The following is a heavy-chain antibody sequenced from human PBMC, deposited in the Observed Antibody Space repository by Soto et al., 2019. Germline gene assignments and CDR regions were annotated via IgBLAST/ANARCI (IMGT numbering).Heavy chain of an antibody. CDR1: GLTFSNYA. CDR2: MSGSSSTT. J-gene: IGHJ4*02. D-gene: IGHD1-7*01. Sequence: EVRLLDSGGGLVKPGGSLRLSCATSGLTFSNYAMSWVRQAPGGGLEWVSSMSGSSSTTYYADSVKGRFTISRDRSKNTLYLQMSSLRAEDPALYYCAKNQERELPRVIDFWGQGTLVTVSS. V-gene: IGHV3-23*01. CDR3: AKNQERELPRVIDF.